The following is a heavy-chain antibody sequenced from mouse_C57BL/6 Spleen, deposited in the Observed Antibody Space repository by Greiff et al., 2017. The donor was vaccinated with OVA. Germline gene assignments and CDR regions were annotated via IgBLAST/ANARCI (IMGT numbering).Heavy chain of an antibody. CDR1: GYTFTSYW. Sequence: VQLQQPGAELVRPGSSVKLSCKASGYTFTSYWMDWVKQRPGQGLEWIGNIYPSDSETHYNQKFKDKATLTVDKSSSTAYMQLSSLTSEDSAVYYCARSGATAMGYWGQGTSVTVSS. J-gene: IGHJ4*01. V-gene: IGHV1-61*01. CDR2: IYPSDSET. CDR3: ARSGATAMGY. D-gene: IGHD4-1*01.